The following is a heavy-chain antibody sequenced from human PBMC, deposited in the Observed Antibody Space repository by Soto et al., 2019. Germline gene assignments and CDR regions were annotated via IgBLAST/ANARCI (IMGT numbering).Heavy chain of an antibody. D-gene: IGHD1-1*01. Sequence: PGESLKISCKGFGYSFTTYCIGWVRQLPGQGLEWMGVMFPGDSDTRYSPSFQGQVTMSADPSTNTAYLEWSSLKAADSAMYYCARATHRSLGTMDVWGPGITVTVSS. CDR1: GYSFTTYC. CDR3: ARATHRSLGTMDV. V-gene: IGHV5-51*01. CDR2: MFPGDSDT. J-gene: IGHJ6*02.